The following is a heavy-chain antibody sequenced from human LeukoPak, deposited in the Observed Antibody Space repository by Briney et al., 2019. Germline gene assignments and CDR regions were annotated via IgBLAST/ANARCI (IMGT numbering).Heavy chain of an antibody. D-gene: IGHD3-10*01. V-gene: IGHV4-39*07. CDR1: GGSISSYY. CDR3: AREEGSGSYDY. J-gene: IGHJ4*02. Sequence: ESSETLSLTCTVSGGSISSYYWGWIRQPPGKGLEWIGSIYYSGSTYYNPSLKSRVTISVDTSKNQFSLKLSSVTAADTAVYYCAREEGSGSYDYWGQGTLVTVSS. CDR2: IYYSGST.